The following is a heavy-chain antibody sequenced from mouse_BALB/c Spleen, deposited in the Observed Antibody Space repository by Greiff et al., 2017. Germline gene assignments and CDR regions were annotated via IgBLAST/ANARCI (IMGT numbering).Heavy chain of an antibody. D-gene: IGHD2-4*01. CDR1: GFTFSSYA. CDR3: ARGGSYYDYDAGYAMDY. V-gene: IGHV5-6-5*01. CDR2: ISSGGST. Sequence: EVKVVESGGGLVKPGGSLKLSCAASGFTFSSYAMSWVRQTPEKRLEWVASISSGGSTYYPDSVKGRFTISRDNARNILYLQMSSLRSEDTAMYYCARGGSYYDYDAGYAMDYWGQGTSVTVSS. J-gene: IGHJ4*01.